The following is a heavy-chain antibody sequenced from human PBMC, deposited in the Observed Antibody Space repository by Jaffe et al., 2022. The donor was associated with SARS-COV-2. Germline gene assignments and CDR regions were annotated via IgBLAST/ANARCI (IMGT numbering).Heavy chain of an antibody. CDR3: ATPKYIGTGYFDY. CDR1: GFNFNTYV. Sequence: EVQLLESGGGLVQPGGSLRLSCAASGFNFNTYVMTWVRQAPGKGLEWVSSISGSGGNIYYADSVKGRFSISRDNAKNKVFLQMNSLRVEDTAVYYCATPKYIGTGYFDYWGQGTLVSVSS. V-gene: IGHV3-23*01. D-gene: IGHD1-26*01. J-gene: IGHJ4*02. CDR2: ISGSGGNI.